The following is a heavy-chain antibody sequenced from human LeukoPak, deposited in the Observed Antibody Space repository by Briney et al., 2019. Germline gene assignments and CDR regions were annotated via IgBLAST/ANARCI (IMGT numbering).Heavy chain of an antibody. CDR2: IDWDDDK. CDR1: GFSLSTSGMC. V-gene: IGHV2-70*11. D-gene: IGHD5-18*01. Sequence: SGPTLVKSTQTLTLTRTFSGFSLSTSGMCVSWIRQPPAKALEWLARIDWDDDKYYSTSLKTRLTISKDTSKNQVVLTMTNMDPVDTATYYCARIHTETYGMDVWGQGTTVTVSS. CDR3: ARIHTETYGMDV. J-gene: IGHJ6*02.